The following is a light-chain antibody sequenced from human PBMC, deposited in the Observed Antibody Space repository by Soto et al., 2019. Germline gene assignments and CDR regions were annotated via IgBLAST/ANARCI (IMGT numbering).Light chain of an antibody. CDR3: QVWDSRTAHVV. CDR1: NIGSKN. Sequence: SYELTQPLSVSVALGQTARITCGGNNIGSKNVHWYQQKPGQAPVLVIYRDSNRHSGIPERFSGSNSGNTATLTISRAQAGDEADYYCQVWDSRTAHVVFGGGTKVTGL. V-gene: IGLV3-9*01. CDR2: RDS. J-gene: IGLJ2*01.